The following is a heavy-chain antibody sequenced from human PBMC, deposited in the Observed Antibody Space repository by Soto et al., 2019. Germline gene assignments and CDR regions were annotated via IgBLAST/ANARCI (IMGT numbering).Heavy chain of an antibody. D-gene: IGHD3-3*01. V-gene: IGHV4-30-4*01. Sequence: SETLSLTCTVSGGSISSGDYYWSWIRQPPGKGLEWIGYIYYSGSTYYNPSLKSRVTISVDTSKNQFSLKLSSVTAADTTVYYCARERRSGFWSGYYTFDYWGQGTLVTVSS. CDR2: IYYSGST. J-gene: IGHJ4*02. CDR1: GGSISSGDYY. CDR3: ARERRSGFWSGYYTFDY.